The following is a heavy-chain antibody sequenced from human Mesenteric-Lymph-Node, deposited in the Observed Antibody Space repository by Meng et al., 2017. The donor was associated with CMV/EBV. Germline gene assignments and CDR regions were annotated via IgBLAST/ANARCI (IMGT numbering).Heavy chain of an antibody. D-gene: IGHD6-13*01. CDR1: GGSISSSSYY. Sequence: SETLSLTCTVSGGSISSSSYYWGWIRQPPGKGLEWIGSIYYSGSTNYNPSLKSRVTISVDTSKNQFSLKLSSVTAADTAVYYCARALRYSSSWPLGYYYYGMDVWGQGTTVTVSS. CDR3: ARALRYSSSWPLGYYYYGMDV. J-gene: IGHJ6*02. V-gene: IGHV4-39*07. CDR2: IYYSGST.